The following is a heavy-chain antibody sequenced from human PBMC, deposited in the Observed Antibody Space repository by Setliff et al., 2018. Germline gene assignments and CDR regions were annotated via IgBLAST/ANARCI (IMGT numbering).Heavy chain of an antibody. J-gene: IGHJ3*01. V-gene: IGHV3-15*01. Sequence: GGSLRLSCAVSGLRFSDAWVSWVRQAPGRGLEWAGRIKSYGSGGTIDYAAPVEGRFTISRDDSKNTVYLQMSSLKIEDTAVYYCVHNADFIGTFNTWGQGTMVTVSS. CDR1: GLRFSDAW. D-gene: IGHD2-8*01. CDR3: VHNADFIGTFNT. CDR2: IKSYGSGGTI.